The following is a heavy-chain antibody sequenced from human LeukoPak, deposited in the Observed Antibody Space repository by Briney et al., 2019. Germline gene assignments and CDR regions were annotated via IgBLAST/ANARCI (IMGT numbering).Heavy chain of an antibody. J-gene: IGHJ3*02. CDR3: ARDDALGDNALDI. Sequence: PGGSLRLSCAASGFTFSSYGMHSVRQAPGNGLEWVAVILNDGSQEKYADSVKGRFTISSDNYKNTLFLQMNSLRAEDTAVYYCARDDALGDNALDIWGQGTMVTVSS. CDR1: GFTFSSYG. D-gene: IGHD3-16*01. V-gene: IGHV3-33*01. CDR2: ILNDGSQE.